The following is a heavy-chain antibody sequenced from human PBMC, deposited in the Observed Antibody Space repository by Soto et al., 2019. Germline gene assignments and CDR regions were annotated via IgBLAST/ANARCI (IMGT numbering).Heavy chain of an antibody. V-gene: IGHV3-23*01. J-gene: IGHJ4*02. CDR1: GFTFSSYA. Sequence: GGSLRLSCAASGFTFSSYAMSWVRQAPGKGLEWVSAISCSGGSKYYADSVKGRFTTSGDNSKNTLYLQMNSLRAEDTAVYYCAKVGPYCSSTSCYPHFDYWGQGTLVTVSS. D-gene: IGHD2-2*01. CDR3: AKVGPYCSSTSCYPHFDY. CDR2: ISCSGGSK.